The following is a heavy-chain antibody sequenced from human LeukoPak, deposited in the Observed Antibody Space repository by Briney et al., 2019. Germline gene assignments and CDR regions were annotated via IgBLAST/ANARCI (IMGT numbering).Heavy chain of an antibody. D-gene: IGHD2/OR15-2a*01. CDR3: ARGGGVYDYYYYGMDV. V-gene: IGHV3-21*01. Sequence: GGSLRLSCAASRFTFSSYSMNWVRQAPGKGLEWLSCISSSSSYIYYADSVKGRFTISRDKAKNSLYLQMNSRRAEDTAVYYCARGGGVYDYYYYGMDVWGQGTTFTVSS. CDR2: ISSSSSYI. J-gene: IGHJ6*02. CDR1: RFTFSSYS.